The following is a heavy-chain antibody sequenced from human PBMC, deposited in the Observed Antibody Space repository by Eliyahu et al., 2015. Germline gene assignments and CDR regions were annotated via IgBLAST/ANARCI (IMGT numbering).Heavy chain of an antibody. V-gene: IGHV3-30*18. Sequence: QVQLVESGGGVVQPGXSLRLSCAASGFTFSSYGMHWVRQAPGKGLEWVAVISYDGSNTWYADSVKGRFTISRDNSKNTLYLQMISLRVEDTAVYYCAKALLHLGETSGYWGRGTLVTVSS. D-gene: IGHD3-16*01. CDR2: ISYDGSNT. CDR3: AKALLHLGETSGY. CDR1: GFTFSSYG. J-gene: IGHJ4*02.